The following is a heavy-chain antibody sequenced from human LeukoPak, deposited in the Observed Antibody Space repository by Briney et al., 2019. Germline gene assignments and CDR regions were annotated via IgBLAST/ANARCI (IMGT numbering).Heavy chain of an antibody. D-gene: IGHD1-26*01. CDR1: GGYVSSYS. Sequence: SETLSLTCSVSGGYVSSYSWSWIRQPPGKGLEWLGYIYSSGTTNYNPSLKSRVTMSIDTSRNQFSLKLSSVTAADTAMYYCAREDSGISDNAFDIWGQGTMVTISS. CDR2: IYSSGTT. V-gene: IGHV4-59*02. J-gene: IGHJ3*02. CDR3: AREDSGISDNAFDI.